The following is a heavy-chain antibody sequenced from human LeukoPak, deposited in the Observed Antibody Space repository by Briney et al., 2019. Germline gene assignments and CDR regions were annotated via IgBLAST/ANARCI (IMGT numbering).Heavy chain of an antibody. V-gene: IGHV1-69*04. J-gene: IGHJ5*02. D-gene: IGHD6-6*01. CDR1: GGTFSSYA. Sequence: SVKVSRKASGGTFSSYAISWVRQAPGQGLEWMGRIIPILGIANYAQKFQGRVTITADKSTSTAYMELSSLRSEDTAVYYCARDESIAARVVFDPWGQGTLVTVSS. CDR2: IIPILGIA. CDR3: ARDESIAARVVFDP.